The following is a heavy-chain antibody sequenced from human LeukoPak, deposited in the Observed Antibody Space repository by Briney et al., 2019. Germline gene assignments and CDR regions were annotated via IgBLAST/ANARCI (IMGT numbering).Heavy chain of an antibody. V-gene: IGHV4-39*07. CDR1: GGSISSSSYY. Sequence: SETLSLTCTVSGGSISSSSYYWGWIRQPPGKGLEWIGSIYYSGSTYYNPSLKSRVTISVDTSKNQFSLKLSSVTAADTAVYYCARGLPITMIVVVIPYYFDYWGQGTLVTVSS. J-gene: IGHJ4*02. CDR2: IYYSGST. CDR3: ARGLPITMIVVVIPYYFDY. D-gene: IGHD3-22*01.